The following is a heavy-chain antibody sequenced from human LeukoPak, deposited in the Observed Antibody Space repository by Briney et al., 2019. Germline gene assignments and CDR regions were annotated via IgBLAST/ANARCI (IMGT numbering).Heavy chain of an antibody. V-gene: IGHV4-34*01. D-gene: IGHD4-17*01. CDR3: ARDWFYGDRGLDY. J-gene: IGHJ4*02. Sequence: PSETLSLTCAVYGGSFSGYYWSWIRQPPGKGLEWIGEINHSGSTNYNPSLKSRVTISVDTSKNQFSLKLSSVTAADTAVYYCARDWFYGDRGLDYWGQGTLVTVSS. CDR1: GGSFSGYY. CDR2: INHSGST.